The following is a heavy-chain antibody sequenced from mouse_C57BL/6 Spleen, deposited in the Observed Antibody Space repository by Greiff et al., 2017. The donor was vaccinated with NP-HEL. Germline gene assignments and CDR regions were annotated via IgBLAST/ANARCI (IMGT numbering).Heavy chain of an antibody. CDR1: GYTFTSYW. CDR2: INPSNGGT. D-gene: IGHD2-1*01. V-gene: IGHV1-53*01. CDR3: ARSLYGNYPYYYAMDY. Sequence: QVQLQQSGTELVKPGASVKLSCKASGYTFTSYWMHWVKQRPGQGLEWIGNINPSNGGTNYNEKFKSKATLTVDKSSSTAYMQLSSLTSEDSAVYYCARSLYGNYPYYYAMDYWGQGTSVTVSS. J-gene: IGHJ4*01.